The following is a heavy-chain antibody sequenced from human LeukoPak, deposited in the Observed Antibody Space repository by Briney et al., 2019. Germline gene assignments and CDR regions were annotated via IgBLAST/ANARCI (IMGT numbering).Heavy chain of an antibody. V-gene: IGHV5-51*01. Sequence: AESLKISCKGSGYRFSNFWLGWVRQMPGKGLEWVVIIYPGESHPRYGPSFHGQVTISADKSINTPYLQWSSLKALDTAMYYCARPHNWNDARATFDYWGQGTLVTVSS. J-gene: IGHJ4*02. CDR3: ARPHNWNDARATFDY. D-gene: IGHD1-20*01. CDR2: IYPGESHP. CDR1: GYRFSNFW.